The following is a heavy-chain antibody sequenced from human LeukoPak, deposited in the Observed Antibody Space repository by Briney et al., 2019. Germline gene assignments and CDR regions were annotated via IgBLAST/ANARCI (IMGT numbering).Heavy chain of an antibody. D-gene: IGHD6-13*01. V-gene: IGHV4-30-4*08. Sequence: SETLSLTCTVSGGSISSGDYYWSWIRQSPGKGLEWIGYIYYSGSTYYNPSLKSRVTISVDTSKNQFSLKLTSVTAADTAVYYCARVGSSWYVGFYYMDAWGKGTTVTVPS. CDR3: ARVGSSWYVGFYYMDA. CDR2: IYYSGST. J-gene: IGHJ6*03. CDR1: GGSISSGDYY.